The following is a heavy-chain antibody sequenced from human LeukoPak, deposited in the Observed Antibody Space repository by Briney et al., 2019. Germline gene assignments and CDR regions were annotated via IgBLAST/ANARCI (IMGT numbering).Heavy chain of an antibody. Sequence: GGSPRLSCAASGFTFSSYGMHWVRQAPGKGLEWVAVISYDGSNKYYADSVKGRFTISRDNSKNTLYLQMNSLRAEDTAVYYCAKRSFDASGTPHGDYFDYWGQGTLVTVSS. CDR3: AKRSFDASGTPHGDYFDY. CDR2: ISYDGSNK. CDR1: GFTFSSYG. V-gene: IGHV3-30*18. J-gene: IGHJ4*02. D-gene: IGHD3-9*01.